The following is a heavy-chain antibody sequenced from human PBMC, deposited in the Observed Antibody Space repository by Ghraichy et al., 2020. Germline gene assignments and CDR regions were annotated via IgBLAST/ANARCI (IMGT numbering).Heavy chain of an antibody. CDR1: GLTFSKYW. D-gene: IGHD2-15*01. CDR2: IKEDGSEN. Sequence: GGSLRLSCVVSGLTFSKYWVNWVRQAPGKGLEWVANIKEDGSENYFADSVKGRFTISRDNAKNSGYLQMNSLNIEDTAVYYCGVQLYFWGQGTPVTVSS. V-gene: IGHV3-7*01. CDR3: GVQLYF. J-gene: IGHJ4*02.